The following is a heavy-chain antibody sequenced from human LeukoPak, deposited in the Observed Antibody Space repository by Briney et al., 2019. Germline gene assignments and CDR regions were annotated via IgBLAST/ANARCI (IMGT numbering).Heavy chain of an antibody. CDR1: GFTVSSNY. CDR3: ARVVLRYFDWLSYNWFDP. J-gene: IGHJ5*02. V-gene: IGHV4-34*01. D-gene: IGHD3-9*01. CDR2: INHSGST. Sequence: PGGSLRLSCAASGFTVSSNYMSWVRQAPGKGLEWIGEINHSGSTNYNPSLKSRVTISVDTSKNQFSLKLSSVTAADTAVYYCARVVLRYFDWLSYNWFDPWGQGTLVTVSS.